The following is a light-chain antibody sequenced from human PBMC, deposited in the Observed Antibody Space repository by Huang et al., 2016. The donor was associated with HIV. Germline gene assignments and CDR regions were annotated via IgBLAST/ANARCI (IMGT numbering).Light chain of an antibody. CDR1: QRILYNSDKKNS. V-gene: IGKV4-1*01. J-gene: IGKJ1*01. CDR2: WAA. CDR3: QQYYGSPPT. Sequence: DIVMTQSPDSLAVSLGERATINCKSSQRILYNSDKKNSLAWYQQKPGQPPKLLIYWAATREAGVPDRCSGSGSGTDFTLTISSLQAGDVAVYYCQQYYGSPPTFGQGTKVEIK.